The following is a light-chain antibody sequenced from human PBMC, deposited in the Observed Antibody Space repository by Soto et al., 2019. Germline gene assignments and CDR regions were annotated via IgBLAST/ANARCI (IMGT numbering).Light chain of an antibody. CDR1: QSVSSSY. J-gene: IGKJ1*01. CDR3: QQYGGSPPT. CDR2: GAS. V-gene: IGKV3-20*01. Sequence: EIVLTQSPGTLSLSPGERATLSCRASQSVSSSYLAWYQQKPGQAPRLLIFGASSRATGTPDRFSGSGSGTDFVLTISRLEPEDSAVYHCQQYGGSPPTFGQGTKVEIK.